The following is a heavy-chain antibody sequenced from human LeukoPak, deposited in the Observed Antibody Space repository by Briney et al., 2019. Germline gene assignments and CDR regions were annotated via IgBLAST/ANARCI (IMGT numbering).Heavy chain of an antibody. CDR3: ARGRGTMVRGVIISRYWFDP. J-gene: IGHJ5*02. Sequence: PSKTLSLTCAVYGGSFSGYYWNWIRQPPGKGLEWIGEINHSGSTNYNPSLKSRVTISIDTSKNQFSLKLRSVTAADTAVYYCARGRGTMVRGVIISRYWFDPWGQGTLVTVSS. CDR1: GGSFSGYY. D-gene: IGHD3-10*01. V-gene: IGHV4-34*01. CDR2: INHSGST.